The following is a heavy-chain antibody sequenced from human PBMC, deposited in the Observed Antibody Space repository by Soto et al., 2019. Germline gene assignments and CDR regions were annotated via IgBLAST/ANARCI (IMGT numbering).Heavy chain of an antibody. D-gene: IGHD5-12*01. CDR2: IMPTLSST. CDR3: ARGTSDVVLLPVAMKEGFAS. CDR1: GGTFITSA. V-gene: IGHV1-69*01. J-gene: IGHJ4*02. Sequence: QVRLVQSGPEVKKPGSSVKVSCKTSGGTFITSAISWVRQAPGQGLQWMGGIMPTLSSTHYAQRFQGRISITADESTSTAFLELSSLRSEDTATYFCARGTSDVVLLPVAMKEGFASWGQGTLVTVSS.